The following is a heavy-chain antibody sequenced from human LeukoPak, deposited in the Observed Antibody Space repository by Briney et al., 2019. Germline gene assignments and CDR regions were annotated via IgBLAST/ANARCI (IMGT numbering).Heavy chain of an antibody. D-gene: IGHD6-19*01. CDR1: GYTFTSNN. V-gene: IGHV1-8*01. CDR2: MDPNSADT. J-gene: IGHJ4*02. Sequence: ASVKVSCKAFGYTFTSNNINWVRQAPGQGLEWMGWMDPNSADTAYAQKFQGRVAMTRDTSISTAYMELSSLRSEDTAVYYCARADTSGWFVDYWGQGTLVTVSS. CDR3: ARADTSGWFVDY.